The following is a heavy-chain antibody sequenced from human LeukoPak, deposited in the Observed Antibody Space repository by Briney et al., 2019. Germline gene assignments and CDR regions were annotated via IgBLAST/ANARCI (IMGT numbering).Heavy chain of an antibody. CDR2: IYGIDSTI. V-gene: IGHV3-11*01. Sequence: GGSLRLSCAASGFTFSDYYMSWIRQAPGKGLEWLSYIYGIDSTISYAASVKGRFTISRDNAKNSLYLQMNSLRAEDTAVYYRARDAYYYDSSSYYRNAFDIWGQGTVVTVSS. J-gene: IGHJ3*02. CDR3: ARDAYYYDSSSYYRNAFDI. D-gene: IGHD3-22*01. CDR1: GFTFSDYY.